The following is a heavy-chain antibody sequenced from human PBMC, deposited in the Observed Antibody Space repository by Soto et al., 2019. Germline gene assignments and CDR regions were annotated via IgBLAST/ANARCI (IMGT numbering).Heavy chain of an antibody. CDR2: IWYDGSNK. J-gene: IGHJ4*02. CDR3: ARSANYDFWSGSEIDY. V-gene: IGHV3-33*01. CDR1: GFTFSSYG. Sequence: GSLRLSCAASGFTFSSYGMHWVRQAPGKGLEWVAVIWYDGSNKYYADSVKGRFTISRDNSKNTLYLQMNSLRAEDTAVYYCARSANYDFWSGSEIDYWGQGTLVTVSS. D-gene: IGHD3-3*01.